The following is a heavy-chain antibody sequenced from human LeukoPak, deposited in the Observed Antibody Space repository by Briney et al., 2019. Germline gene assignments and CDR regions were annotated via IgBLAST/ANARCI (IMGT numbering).Heavy chain of an antibody. CDR1: GGSISNYY. CDR3: ARLDYGSGSYPFDY. Sequence: SETLSLTCTVAGGSISNYYWSWIRQPPGKGLEWIGYIYYSGSTNYHTSLKSRVTISVDTSKNQSSLKLSSVTAADPAVYYCARLDYGSGSYPFDYWGQGTLVIVSS. V-gene: IGHV4-59*08. CDR2: IYYSGST. D-gene: IGHD3-10*01. J-gene: IGHJ4*02.